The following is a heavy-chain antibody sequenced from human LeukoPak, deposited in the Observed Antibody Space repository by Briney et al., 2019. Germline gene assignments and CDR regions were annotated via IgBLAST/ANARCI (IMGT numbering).Heavy chain of an antibody. J-gene: IGHJ4*02. CDR2: IWYDGSNK. Sequence: PGRSLRLSCAASGFTFSSYGMHWVRQAPGKGLEWVAVIWYDGSNKYYADSVKGRFTISRDISKNTLYLQMNSLRAEDTAVYYCARSPTRGYSGYDSLDYWGQGTLVTVSS. D-gene: IGHD5-12*01. V-gene: IGHV3-33*01. CDR3: ARSPTRGYSGYDSLDY. CDR1: GFTFSSYG.